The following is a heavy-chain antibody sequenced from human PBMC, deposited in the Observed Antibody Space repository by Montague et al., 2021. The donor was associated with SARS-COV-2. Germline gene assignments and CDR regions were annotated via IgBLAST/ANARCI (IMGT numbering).Heavy chain of an antibody. CDR1: GDSITNTRYF. CDR2: INHNGKT. V-gene: IGHV4-39*01. J-gene: IGHJ4*02. D-gene: IGHD2-2*01. CDR3: ARIPVGSKYYFDF. Sequence: SETLSLTCNVSGDSITNTRYFWGWIRQPPGKALEWIGSINHNGKTYYNPSLERRALLSIDTSKNQFSLRLPSVIASDTAVYYCARIPVGSKYYFDFWGQGTLVTVSS.